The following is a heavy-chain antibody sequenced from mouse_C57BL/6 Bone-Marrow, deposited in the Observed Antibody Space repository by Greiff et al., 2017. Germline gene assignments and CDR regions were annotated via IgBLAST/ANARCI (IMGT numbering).Heavy chain of an antibody. CDR2: IKPGSGGT. CDR3: ARDYYGSSYPFAY. Sequence: SGAELVRPGTSVKVSCKASGYAFTNYLIEWVKQRPGQGLEWIGVIKPGSGGTNYNEKFKGKATLTADKSSSTAYMQLSSLTSEDSAVYFCARDYYGSSYPFAYWGQGTLGTVSA. V-gene: IGHV1-54*01. J-gene: IGHJ3*01. D-gene: IGHD1-1*01. CDR1: GYAFTNYL.